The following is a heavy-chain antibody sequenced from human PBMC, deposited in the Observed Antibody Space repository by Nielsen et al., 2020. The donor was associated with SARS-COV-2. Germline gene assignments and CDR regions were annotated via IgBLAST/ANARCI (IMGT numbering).Heavy chain of an antibody. V-gene: IGHV3-72*01. J-gene: IGHJ6*02. D-gene: IGHD3-9*01. CDR3: AKDLSGPTPYYYYGMDV. CDR2: IRGKARSYTT. Sequence: VRQAPGKGLEWVGRIRGKARSYTTEYAASVRGRFTISRDDSKNTLYLQMNSLRAEDTAVYYCAKDLSGPTPYYYYGMDVWGQGTTVTVSS.